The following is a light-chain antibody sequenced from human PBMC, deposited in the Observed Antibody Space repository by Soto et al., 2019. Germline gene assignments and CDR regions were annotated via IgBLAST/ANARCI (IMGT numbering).Light chain of an antibody. Sequence: EIVLTQTPLSLSVTPGQPASISCKSSESLLHSGGKTYLYWFLQKPGQAPHLLIYEASNRFSGVPERFSGSGSGTDFTLKISRVEAEDHAVYYCQQYGDWPPETFGQGTKVDIK. CDR3: QQYGDWPPET. J-gene: IGKJ2*01. CDR1: ESLLHSGGKTY. CDR2: EAS. V-gene: IGKV2D-29*01.